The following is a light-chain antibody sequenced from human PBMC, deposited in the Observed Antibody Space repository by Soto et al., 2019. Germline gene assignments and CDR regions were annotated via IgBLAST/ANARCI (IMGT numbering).Light chain of an antibody. CDR1: QSVYSL. J-gene: IGKJ1*01. CDR2: DAA. Sequence: EIVLTQSPATLSLSPGERATLSCRASQSVYSLLAWYQQKPGQAPRLLIYDAANRATGIPARFSGSGYGTDFTLTISSLEPEDFAVYCCQQRANLWTFGQGTRVQIK. CDR3: QQRANLWT. V-gene: IGKV3-11*01.